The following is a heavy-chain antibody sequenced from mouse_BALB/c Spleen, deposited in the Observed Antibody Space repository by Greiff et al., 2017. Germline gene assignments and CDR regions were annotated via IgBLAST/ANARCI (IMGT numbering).Heavy chain of an antibody. D-gene: IGHD1-1*01. CDR3: ARKNYGSNH. CDR1: GYSITSGYY. J-gene: IGHJ4*01. CDR2: ISYDGSN. V-gene: IGHV3-6*02. Sequence: VQLKESGPGLVKPSQSLSLTCSVTGYSITSGYYWNWIRQFPGNKLEWMGYISYDGSNNYNPSLKNRISITRDTSKNQFFLKLNSVTTEDTATYYCARKNYGSNHWGQGTSVTVSS.